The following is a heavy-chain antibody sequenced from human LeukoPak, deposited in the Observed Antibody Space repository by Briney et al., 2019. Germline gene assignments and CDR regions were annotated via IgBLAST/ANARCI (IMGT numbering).Heavy chain of an antibody. Sequence: SETLSLTCTVSGGSISSSNYYWGWIRQPPGKGLEWIGSIYYSGSTYYNPSLKSRVTISVDTSKNQFSLKLSSVTAADTAVYYCARVGGFPKAAYYYYYMDVWGKGTTVTVSS. CDR1: GGSISSSNYY. CDR3: ARVGGFPKAAYYYYYMDV. V-gene: IGHV4-39*07. D-gene: IGHD2-15*01. CDR2: IYYSGST. J-gene: IGHJ6*03.